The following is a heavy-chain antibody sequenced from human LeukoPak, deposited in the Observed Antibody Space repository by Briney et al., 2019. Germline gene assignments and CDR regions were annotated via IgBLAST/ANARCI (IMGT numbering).Heavy chain of an antibody. CDR2: INSDGSST. CDR1: GFSLRSSE. CDR3: AREVYSSGWSSFDY. Sequence: QPGGSLRLSCAASGFSLRSSEMNWVRQAPGKGLVWVSRINSDGSSTIHADSVKGRFTISRDNAKNTLYLQMNSLRAEDTAVYYCAREVYSSGWSSFDYWGQGTLVTVSS. D-gene: IGHD6-19*01. V-gene: IGHV3-74*01. J-gene: IGHJ4*02.